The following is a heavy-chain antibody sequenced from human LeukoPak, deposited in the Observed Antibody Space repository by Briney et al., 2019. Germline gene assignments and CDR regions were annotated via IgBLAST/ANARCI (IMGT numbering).Heavy chain of an antibody. Sequence: SETLSLTCNVSGDSITSYYWSWIRQPPGKGLEWVGYFSHSASTNYNPSLKSRVTISVDTSKNQFSLKLSSVTAADTAVYYCARVAILGYCSSTSCYHPPKKNWFDPWGQGTLVTVSS. CDR2: FSHSAST. J-gene: IGHJ5*02. CDR3: ARVAILGYCSSTSCYHPPKKNWFDP. D-gene: IGHD2-2*01. V-gene: IGHV4-59*12. CDR1: GDSITSYY.